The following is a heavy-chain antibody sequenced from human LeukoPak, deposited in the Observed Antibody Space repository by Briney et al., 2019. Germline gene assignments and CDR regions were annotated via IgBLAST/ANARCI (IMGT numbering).Heavy chain of an antibody. CDR2: ISAYNGNT. Sequence: DSVKVSCKASGYTFTSYGISWVRQAPGQGLEWMGWISAYNGNTNYAQKLQGRVTMTTDTSTSTAYMELRSLRSDDTAVYYCARRYGDYGIDWYFDLWGRGTLVTVSS. V-gene: IGHV1-18*01. CDR1: GYTFTSYG. CDR3: ARRYGDYGIDWYFDL. J-gene: IGHJ2*01. D-gene: IGHD4-17*01.